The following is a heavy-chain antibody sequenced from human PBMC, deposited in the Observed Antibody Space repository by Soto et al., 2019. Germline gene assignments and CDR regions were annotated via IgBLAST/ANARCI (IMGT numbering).Heavy chain of an antibody. Sequence: VSVKVSCKASGYTFTNYAIHWVRQAPGQSLEWMGWINSDNGNTKYLQKFQGRVTITRDTSASTAYMELSSLRSEDTAVYYCARDWVKFDYWGQGTPVTVSS. V-gene: IGHV1-3*01. CDR2: INSDNGNT. CDR1: GYTFTNYA. D-gene: IGHD3-16*01. CDR3: ARDWVKFDY. J-gene: IGHJ4*02.